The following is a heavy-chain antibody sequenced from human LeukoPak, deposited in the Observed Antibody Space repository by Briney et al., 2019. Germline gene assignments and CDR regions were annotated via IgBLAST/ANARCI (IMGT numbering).Heavy chain of an antibody. CDR2: ISANNGNTKYNT. J-gene: IGHJ4*02. CDR3: ARSLPNYSSGVE. Sequence: ASVKVSCKASGYTFTSYGISWVRQAPGQGLEWMGWISANNGNTKYNTKYAQNLQGRVTMTTDISTSTAYMELRSLRSNDTAVYYCARSLPNYSSGVEWGQGTLVTVSS. D-gene: IGHD6-19*01. CDR1: GYTFTSYG. V-gene: IGHV1-18*01.